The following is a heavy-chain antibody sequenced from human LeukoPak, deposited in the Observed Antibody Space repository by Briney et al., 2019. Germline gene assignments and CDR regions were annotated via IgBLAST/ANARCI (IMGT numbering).Heavy chain of an antibody. CDR1: AGSISSYY. V-gene: IGHV4-4*07. CDR2: IYTSGST. Sequence: PSETLSLTCTVPAGSISSYYWSWIRQPAGKGLEWIGRIYTSGSTNYNPSLKSRVTISVDKSKNQLSLKLSSVTAADTAVYYCARGLVGTTGEQNWFDPWGQGTLVTVSS. J-gene: IGHJ5*02. CDR3: ARGLVGTTGEQNWFDP. D-gene: IGHD1-26*01.